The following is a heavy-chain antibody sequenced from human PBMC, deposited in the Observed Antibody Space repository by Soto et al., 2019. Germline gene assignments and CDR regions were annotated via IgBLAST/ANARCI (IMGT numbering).Heavy chain of an antibody. CDR1: GGSISSSSYY. V-gene: IGHV4-39*01. J-gene: IGHJ4*02. CDR2: IYYSGST. D-gene: IGHD6-6*01. Sequence: SETLSLTGTVSGGSISSSSYYWGWIRQPPGKGLEWIGSIYYSGSTYYNPSLKSRVTISVDTSKNQFSPQLSSVTAADTAVYYCARQRYSSSLNPAVLDYWGQGTLVTVSS. CDR3: ARQRYSSSLNPAVLDY.